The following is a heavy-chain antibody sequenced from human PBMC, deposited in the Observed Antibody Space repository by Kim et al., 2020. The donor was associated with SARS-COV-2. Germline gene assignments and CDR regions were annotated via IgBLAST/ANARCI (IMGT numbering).Heavy chain of an antibody. D-gene: IGHD1-26*01. CDR3: ARDLSGSGAFDP. Sequence: SETLSLTCTVSTGSISSYYWSWIRQPPGKGLEWIGFFYYSVSTNYNPSLKSRVTISLDTSKTQFSLKLSSVTAADTAVYYCARDLSGSGAFDPWGRGTLVTVSS. CDR1: TGSISSYY. CDR2: FYYSVST. J-gene: IGHJ5*02. V-gene: IGHV4-59*01.